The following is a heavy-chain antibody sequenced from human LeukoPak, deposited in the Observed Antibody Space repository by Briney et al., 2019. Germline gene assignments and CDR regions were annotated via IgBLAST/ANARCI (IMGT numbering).Heavy chain of an antibody. D-gene: IGHD3-9*01. Sequence: GESLKISCMASGYSFTNYWIGWVRQMPGKGLEWMGIIYPGDSETRYSPSFQGQVTISADKSISTAYLQWSSLKASDTAMYYCARPHYDILTGYYYYYDMDVWGQGTTVTVSS. CDR2: IYPGDSET. CDR1: GYSFTNYW. V-gene: IGHV5-51*01. CDR3: ARPHYDILTGYYYYYDMDV. J-gene: IGHJ6*02.